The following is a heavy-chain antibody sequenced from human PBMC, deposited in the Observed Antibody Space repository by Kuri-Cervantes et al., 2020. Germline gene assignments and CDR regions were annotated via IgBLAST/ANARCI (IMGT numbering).Heavy chain of an antibody. D-gene: IGHD4-17*01. CDR3: AKAMLWLSHDYGDLDAFDI. V-gene: IGHV3-23*01. CDR1: GFTFSSYY. CDR2: ISGSGGTT. Sequence: GGSLRLSCAASGFTFSSYYINWVRQAPGKGLEWVSAISGSGGTTNYADSVKGRFTISRDNSKNTLDLQMNSLRAEDTAVYYCAKAMLWLSHDYGDLDAFDIWGQGTMVTVSS. J-gene: IGHJ3*02.